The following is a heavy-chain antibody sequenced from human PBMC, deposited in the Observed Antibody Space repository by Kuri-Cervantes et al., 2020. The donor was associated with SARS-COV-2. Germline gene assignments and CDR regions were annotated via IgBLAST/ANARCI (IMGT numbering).Heavy chain of an antibody. CDR3: TITPPGYRYTWWDAFEF. V-gene: IGHV3-73*01. J-gene: IGHJ3*01. CDR2: SLTKADKYAT. D-gene: IGHD1-1*01. CDR1: GIIFSGSA. Sequence: GESLKISCATSGIIFSGSAIHWVRQAPGGGLEWVGRSLTKADKYATYLPVSMRSRFTFSRDDSQSTAYRQMSSLTIGVTAVDYCTITPPGYRYTWWDAFEFWGPGTSVTVSS.